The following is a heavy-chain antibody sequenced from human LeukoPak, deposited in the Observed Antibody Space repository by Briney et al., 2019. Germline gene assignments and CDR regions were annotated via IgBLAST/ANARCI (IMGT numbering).Heavy chain of an antibody. J-gene: IGHJ5*02. CDR1: GFTFSSYW. CDR2: INSDGSST. D-gene: IGHD6-13*01. V-gene: IGHV3-74*01. Sequence: GGSLRLSCAASGFTFSSYWMHWVRQAPGKGLVWVSRINSDGSSTSYADSVKGRFTISRDNAKNTLYLQMNSLRAVDTAVYYCARAPSWAAAGTGNWFDPWGQGTLVTVSS. CDR3: ARAPSWAAAGTGNWFDP.